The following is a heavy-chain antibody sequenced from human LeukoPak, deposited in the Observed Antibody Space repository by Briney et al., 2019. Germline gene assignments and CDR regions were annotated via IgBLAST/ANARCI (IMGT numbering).Heavy chain of an antibody. Sequence: PSETLSLLCTVSGGSISSGSFYWGWVRQSPGKGLEWIGSRYYNGSTYYNPSLKSRLTMSVDTSKNQFYLKLSSVTAADTAVYYGARQNITTSDYCGEGRLVTVSS. V-gene: IGHV4-39*01. CDR2: RYYNGST. J-gene: IGHJ4*02. CDR1: GGSISSGSFY. CDR3: ARQNITTSDY. D-gene: IGHD3-22*01.